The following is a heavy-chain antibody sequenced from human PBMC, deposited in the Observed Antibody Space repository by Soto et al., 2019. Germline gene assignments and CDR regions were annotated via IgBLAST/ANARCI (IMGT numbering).Heavy chain of an antibody. J-gene: IGHJ4*02. CDR3: ARESPAAVACSDYFDY. D-gene: IGHD6-19*01. V-gene: IGHV3-7*01. CDR2: IKRDGSEK. CDR1: GFTFSSYW. Sequence: GGSLRLSCAASGFTFSSYWMSWVRQAPGKGLEWVAKIKRDGSEKYYVDSVKGRFTISRDNAKNSLYLQMNSLRAEDTAVYYCARESPAAVACSDYFDYWGQGTLVTVSS.